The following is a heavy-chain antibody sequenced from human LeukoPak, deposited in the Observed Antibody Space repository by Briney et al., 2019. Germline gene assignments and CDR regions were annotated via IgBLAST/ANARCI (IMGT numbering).Heavy chain of an antibody. CDR3: AGGYAFNV. Sequence: SQTLSLTCAISGDSVSNNNYARNWLRQSPSRGLEWLGRTYYRSQWKNDYARSVMSRISVDPDTSKNQFSLHLSSVTPDDTAVYYCAGGYAFNVWGQGTMVTVSS. CDR2: TYYRSQWKN. J-gene: IGHJ3*01. V-gene: IGHV6-1*01. CDR1: GDSVSNNNYA.